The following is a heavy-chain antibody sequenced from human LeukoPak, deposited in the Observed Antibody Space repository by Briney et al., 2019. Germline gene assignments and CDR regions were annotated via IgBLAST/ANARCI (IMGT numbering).Heavy chain of an antibody. CDR3: ATSGVARY. CDR2: INHSGST. Sequence: PSETLSLTCAVYGGSFSGYYWSWIRQPPGKGLEWIGEINHSGSTNYNPSLKSRVTISVDTSKNQFSLKLSSVTAADTAVYYCATSGVARYWGQGTLVTVSS. V-gene: IGHV4-34*01. J-gene: IGHJ4*02. CDR1: GGSFSGYY. D-gene: IGHD6-19*01.